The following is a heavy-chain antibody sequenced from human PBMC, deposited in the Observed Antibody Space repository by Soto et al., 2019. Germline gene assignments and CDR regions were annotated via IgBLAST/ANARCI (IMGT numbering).Heavy chain of an antibody. Sequence: QITLKESGPTLVKPTQTLTLTCTFSGFSFSSGGVGVGWIRQPPGKALEWLAFFHWDDDKGYRPSLKRRLTIIQDTSKNQVVLTLANVDPVDTATYYCGLDVRYFRNYYYSFDVWCQGIPVTVPS. V-gene: IGHV2-5*02. D-gene: IGHD3-9*01. J-gene: IGHJ6*02. CDR2: FHWDDDK. CDR1: GFSFSSGGVG. CDR3: GLDVRYFRNYYYSFDV.